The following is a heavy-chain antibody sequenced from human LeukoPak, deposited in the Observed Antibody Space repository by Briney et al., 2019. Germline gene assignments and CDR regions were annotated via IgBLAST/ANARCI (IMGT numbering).Heavy chain of an antibody. J-gene: IGHJ4*02. Sequence: PGGSLRLSCAATGFTFRKHWMSWVRQTVGKGLEWVAVISYDGSNKYYADSVKGRFTISRDNSKNTLYLQMNSLTAEDTAVYYCAKDSLRERIVGSTTRGVNDYWGQGTLVTVSS. D-gene: IGHD1-26*01. CDR2: ISYDGSNK. V-gene: IGHV3-30*18. CDR3: AKDSLRERIVGSTTRGVNDY. CDR1: GFTFRKHW.